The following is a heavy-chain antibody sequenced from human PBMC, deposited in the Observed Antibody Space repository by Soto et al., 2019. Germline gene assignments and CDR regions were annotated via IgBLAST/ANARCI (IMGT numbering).Heavy chain of an antibody. Sequence: PGGSLRLSCAASGFTFSSYWMSWVRQAPGKGLEWVANIKQDGSEKYYVDSVKGRFTISRDNAKNSLYLQMNSLRAEDTAVYYCARHYSSSWYLGAFDIWGQGXMVTV. V-gene: IGHV3-7*03. CDR1: GFTFSSYW. CDR2: IKQDGSEK. CDR3: ARHYSSSWYLGAFDI. J-gene: IGHJ3*02. D-gene: IGHD6-13*01.